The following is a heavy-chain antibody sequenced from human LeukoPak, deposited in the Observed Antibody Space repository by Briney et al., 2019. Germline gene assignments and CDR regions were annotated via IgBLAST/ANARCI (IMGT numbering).Heavy chain of an antibody. CDR2: INHSGST. D-gene: IGHD3-22*01. CDR1: GGSFGGYY. CDR3: ARESGYYDRSGYFHYFDY. V-gene: IGHV4-34*01. Sequence: SETLSLTCAVYGGSFGGYYCSWIRQPPGKGLEWIGEINHSGSTNYNPSLKSRVTMSVDTSKNQFSLKLTSVTAADTAVYYCARESGYYDRSGYFHYFDYWGQGSLVTVSS. J-gene: IGHJ4*02.